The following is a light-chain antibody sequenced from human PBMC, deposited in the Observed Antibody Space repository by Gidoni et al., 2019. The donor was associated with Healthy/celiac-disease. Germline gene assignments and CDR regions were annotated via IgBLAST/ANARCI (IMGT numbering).Light chain of an antibody. Sequence: QSALTQPRSVSGSPGQSVTISCTGTSSDVGGYNYVSWYQQHPGKAPNLMIYDVSKRPYGVPDRFSGSKSGNTASLTISELQAEDEADYYCCSYAGSYTVVFGGGTKLTVL. CDR1: SSDVGGYNY. V-gene: IGLV2-11*01. J-gene: IGLJ2*01. CDR2: DVS. CDR3: CSYAGSYTVV.